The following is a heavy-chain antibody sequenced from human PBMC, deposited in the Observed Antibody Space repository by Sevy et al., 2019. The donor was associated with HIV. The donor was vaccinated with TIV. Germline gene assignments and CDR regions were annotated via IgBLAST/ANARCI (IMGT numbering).Heavy chain of an antibody. CDR3: AKGLDTAMVYGMDV. CDR2: ISGSGGST. V-gene: IGHV3-23*01. J-gene: IGHJ6*02. D-gene: IGHD5-18*01. Sequence: GGSLRLSCAASGFTFSSYAMSWVRQAPGKGLEWVSAISGSGGSTYYADSVKGRFTISRDNSKNTLFLQMNRLRAEDTAVDYCAKGLDTAMVYGMDVWGQGTTVTVSS. CDR1: GFTFSSYA.